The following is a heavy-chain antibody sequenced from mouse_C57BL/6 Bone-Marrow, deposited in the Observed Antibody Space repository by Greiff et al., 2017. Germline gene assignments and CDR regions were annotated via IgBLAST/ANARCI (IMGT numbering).Heavy chain of an antibody. D-gene: IGHD2-4*01. CDR3: TGRLRYYFDY. CDR2: IDPEDGDT. V-gene: IGHV14-1*01. CDR1: GFNIKDYY. Sequence: EVQLQQSGAELVRPGASVKLSCTASGFNIKDYYMHWVKQRPEQGLEWIGRIDPEDGDTEYAPKFQGKANMTADTSSNTAYLQLSSLTSEDTAVYYCTGRLRYYFDYWGQGTTLTVSS. J-gene: IGHJ2*01.